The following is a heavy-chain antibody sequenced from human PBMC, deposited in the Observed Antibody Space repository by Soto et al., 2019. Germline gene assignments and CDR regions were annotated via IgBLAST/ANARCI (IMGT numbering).Heavy chain of an antibody. CDR1: GGSFSGYY. CDR2: INHSGRT. CDR3: ARDKGIYDFWSGYLAPWYYFDY. Sequence: QVQLQQWGAGLLKPSETLSLTCAVYGGSFSGYYWSWIRQPPGKGLEWLGEINHSGRTKYNPSLKSRGTISRDTSKNQFSLKLSSVTAADQAVYYCARDKGIYDFWSGYLAPWYYFDYWGQGTLVTVSS. J-gene: IGHJ4*01. V-gene: IGHV4-34*01. D-gene: IGHD3-3*01.